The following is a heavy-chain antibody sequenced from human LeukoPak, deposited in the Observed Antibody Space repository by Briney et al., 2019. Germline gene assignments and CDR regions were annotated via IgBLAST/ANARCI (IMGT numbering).Heavy chain of an antibody. J-gene: IGHJ6*04. V-gene: IGHV4-34*01. CDR1: GGSFSGYY. CDR2: INHSGST. Sequence: SETLSLTCAVYGGSFSGYYWSWIRQPPGKGLEWFGEINHSGSTNYNPSLKSRITISVDTTKNQFSLKLSSVTAADTAVYYCARGTGTTVLYYYYGMDVWGKGTTVTVSS. CDR3: ARGTGTTVLYYYYGMDV. D-gene: IGHD1-1*01.